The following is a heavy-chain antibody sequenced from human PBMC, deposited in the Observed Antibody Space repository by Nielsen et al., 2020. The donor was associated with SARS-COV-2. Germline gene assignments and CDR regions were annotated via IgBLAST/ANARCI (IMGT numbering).Heavy chain of an antibody. CDR2: ISFDGTTK. Sequence: GESLKISCAASGFTFRTYAMHWVRQAPGKGLEWVAIISFDGTTKYNEDSVKGRFTISRDNSKNTLYLHMNSLRAEDTAVYYCVTGGQWLVRHPYGMEVWGQGTTVTVSS. D-gene: IGHD6-19*01. CDR1: GFTFRTYA. J-gene: IGHJ6*02. CDR3: VTGGQWLVRHPYGMEV. V-gene: IGHV3-30-3*01.